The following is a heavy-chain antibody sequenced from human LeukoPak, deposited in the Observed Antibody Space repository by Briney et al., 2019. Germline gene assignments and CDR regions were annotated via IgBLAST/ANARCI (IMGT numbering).Heavy chain of an antibody. CDR2: ISWNSGSI. Sequence: PGGSLRLSCAASGFTFDDYAMPWVRQAPGKGLEWVSGISWNSGSIGYADSVKGRFTISRDNAKNSLYLQMNSLRAEDTALYYCAKDRVLDTAMEIDYWGQGTLVTVSS. CDR1: GFTFDDYA. V-gene: IGHV3-9*01. CDR3: AKDRVLDTAMEIDY. J-gene: IGHJ4*02. D-gene: IGHD5-18*01.